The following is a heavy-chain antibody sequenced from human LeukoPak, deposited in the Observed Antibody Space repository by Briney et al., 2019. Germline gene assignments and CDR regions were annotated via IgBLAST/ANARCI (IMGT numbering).Heavy chain of an antibody. V-gene: IGHV6-1*01. CDR1: GDSVSSNTPA. J-gene: IGHJ4*02. Sequence: SQTLSVTCAMSGDSVSSNTPAWDGIRQSPSRGLEGRGRAYYRSKWYNDYAVSVRSRITINPGTTMNAFSLQVNSVPPEDPAVYYCARKQRGAFDYWGQGTLVTVSS. CDR2: AYYRSKWYN. CDR3: ARKQRGAFDY.